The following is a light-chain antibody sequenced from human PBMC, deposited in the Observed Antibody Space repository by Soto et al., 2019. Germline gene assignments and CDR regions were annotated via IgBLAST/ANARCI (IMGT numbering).Light chain of an antibody. J-gene: IGKJ2*01. CDR3: QQYGSSPRIYT. CDR2: GAS. Sequence: EIVLTQCPGTLSLSPGERATLSCRASQSVSSSYLAWYQQKPGQAPRLLIYGASSRATGIPDRFSGSGSGTDFTLTISRLEPEDFAVYYCQQYGSSPRIYTFGQGTKLEIK. CDR1: QSVSSSY. V-gene: IGKV3-20*01.